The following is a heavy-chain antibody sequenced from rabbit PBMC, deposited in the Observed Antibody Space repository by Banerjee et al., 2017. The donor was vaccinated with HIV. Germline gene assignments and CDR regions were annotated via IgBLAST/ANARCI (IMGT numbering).Heavy chain of an antibody. CDR1: GMDFSSNYY. CDR2: IYAGKGST. V-gene: IGHV1S7*01. J-gene: IGHJ4*01. D-gene: IGHD6-1*01. CDR3: VRDYAGYGYVENL. Sequence: QLVESGGGLVQPGKSLKLSCKASGMDFSSNYYMCWVRQAPGKGLEWIGIIYAGKGSTDYASWVNGRFTISSDNAQNTVDLQMNSLTAADTATYFCVRDYAGYGYVENLWGPGTLVTVS.